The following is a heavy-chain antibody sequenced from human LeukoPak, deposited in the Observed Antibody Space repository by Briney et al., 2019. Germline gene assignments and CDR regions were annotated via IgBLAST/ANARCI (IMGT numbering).Heavy chain of an antibody. CDR2: ISYDGSNK. CDR3: ASAFLPTIAAAPYYGMDV. CDR1: GFTFSTYA. V-gene: IGHV3-30-3*01. J-gene: IGHJ6*02. Sequence: PGGSLRLSCAASGFTFSTYAMHWVRQAPGKGLEWVAFISYDGSNKYYADSVKGRFTISRDNSKNTLYLQMNSLRAEDTAVYYCASAFLPTIAAAPYYGMDVWGQGTTVTVSS. D-gene: IGHD6-13*01.